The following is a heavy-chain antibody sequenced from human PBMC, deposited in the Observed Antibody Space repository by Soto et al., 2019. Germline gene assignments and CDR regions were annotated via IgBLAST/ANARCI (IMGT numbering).Heavy chain of an antibody. J-gene: IGHJ6*02. Sequence: QVQLVQSGAEVKKPGSSVKVSCKSSGGTFSTYAISWVRQAPGQGLEWMGGIIPIFGTANYAPKFQGRVTITADESTTTAYMELIILRSEDTAVYYCARDEMVVATGSRTWHYYYGMDVWGQGTTVTVSS. CDR1: GGTFSTYA. CDR3: ARDEMVVATGSRTWHYYYGMDV. CDR2: IIPIFGTA. D-gene: IGHD2-15*01. V-gene: IGHV1-69*12.